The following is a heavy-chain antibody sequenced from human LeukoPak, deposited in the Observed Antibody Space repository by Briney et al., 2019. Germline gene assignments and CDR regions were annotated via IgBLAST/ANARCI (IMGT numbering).Heavy chain of an antibody. CDR2: ISSSSSYI. J-gene: IGHJ4*02. D-gene: IGHD5-18*01. CDR3: ARGGYSYGSEFDN. CDR1: GFTFSSYN. V-gene: IGHV3-21*01. Sequence: GGSLRLSCAASGFTFSSYNMNWVRQAPGKGLEWVTSISSSSSYIYYADSVKGRFTISRDDAKNSLDLQMNSLRPEDTAVYYCARGGYSYGSEFDNWGQGTLVTVSS.